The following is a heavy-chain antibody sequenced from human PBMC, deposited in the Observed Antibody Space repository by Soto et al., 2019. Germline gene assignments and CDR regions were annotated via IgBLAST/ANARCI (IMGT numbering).Heavy chain of an antibody. Sequence: DVQLLESGGDLVQPGGSLRLSCAASGFTFSSHAMSWVRQAPGKGLECVADISGSGGSTYYADPAKGRFTISRDNFNDTVFLQMNRVKVDHTSVYYWAKKKWPYWNVDHWGQGALVTGSS. CDR1: GFTFSSHA. CDR2: ISGSGGST. D-gene: IGHD5-12*01. CDR3: AKKKWPYWNVDH. J-gene: IGHJ4*02. V-gene: IGHV3-23*01.